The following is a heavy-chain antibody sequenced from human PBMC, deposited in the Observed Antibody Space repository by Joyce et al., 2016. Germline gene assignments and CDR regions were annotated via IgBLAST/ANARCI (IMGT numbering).Heavy chain of an antibody. CDR2: SSHEGNIK. Sequence: QVQLVESGGAVVQPGRSMRLSCAASGFTFSNHGMHWVRQGPGKGLEWVAVSSHEGNIKYDADSVKGRFTVSRNNSKNTLYLEMNSRRPEDTALYYCAKEFGGSGTYYMSYSDYWGQGTLVTVSS. CDR1: GFTFSNHG. V-gene: IGHV3-30*18. D-gene: IGHD3-10*01. CDR3: AKEFGGSGTYYMSYSDY. J-gene: IGHJ4*02.